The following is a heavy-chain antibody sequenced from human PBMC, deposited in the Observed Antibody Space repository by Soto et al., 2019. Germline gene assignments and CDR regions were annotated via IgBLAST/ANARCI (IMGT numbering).Heavy chain of an antibody. V-gene: IGHV1-18*04. CDR3: ARDSYRSSSGLNYYYGMDG. Sequence: SGKVCCNASGYTLTSFGVSSVRQAPGQGLEWMGWISCYNGDTNYAQKLQGRVTLTTDTSTSTAYMELRSLTYDDTAVYYCARDSYRSSSGLNYYYGMDGWGQGTTVTVSS. CDR2: ISCYNGDT. CDR1: GYTLTSFG. J-gene: IGHJ6*02. D-gene: IGHD6-6*01.